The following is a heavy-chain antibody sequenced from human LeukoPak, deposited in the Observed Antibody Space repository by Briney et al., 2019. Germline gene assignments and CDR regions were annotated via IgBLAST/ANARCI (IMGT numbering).Heavy chain of an antibody. CDR1: GGSFSGYY. Sequence: NASETLSLTCAVYGGSFSGYYWSWIRQPPGKGLEWIGEINHSGSTNYNPSLKSRVTISVDTSKNQFSLKLSSVTAADTAVYYCARGRSIAARRRNWFDPWGQGTLVTVSS. CDR3: ARGRSIAARRRNWFDP. J-gene: IGHJ5*02. V-gene: IGHV4-34*01. CDR2: INHSGST. D-gene: IGHD6-6*01.